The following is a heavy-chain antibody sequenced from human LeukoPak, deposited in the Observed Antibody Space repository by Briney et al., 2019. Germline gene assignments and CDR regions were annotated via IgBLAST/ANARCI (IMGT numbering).Heavy chain of an antibody. CDR2: IYYTGDT. D-gene: IGHD3-16*02. Sequence: PSETLSLTCSVSGYSISGSYWSWIRQPPGKGLEWIGYIYYTGDTNSNPSLKSRVTISLDTSKNQFSLKLSSVTAADTAVYYCARQGDYVWGSYRPNYYFDYWGQGTLVTVSS. CDR3: ARQGDYVWGSYRPNYYFDY. V-gene: IGHV4-59*08. CDR1: GYSISGSY. J-gene: IGHJ4*02.